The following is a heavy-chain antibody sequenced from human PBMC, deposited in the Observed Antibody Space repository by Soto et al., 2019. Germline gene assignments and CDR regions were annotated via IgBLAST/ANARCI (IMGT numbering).Heavy chain of an antibody. D-gene: IGHD1-1*01. V-gene: IGHV5-51*01. CDR1: GYSFTSYW. CDR2: IYPGDSDT. CDR3: ARHGPRVQDLRHYYYYYMDV. J-gene: IGHJ6*03. Sequence: GEFLKISCKGSGYSFTSYWIGWVRQMPGKGLEWMGIIYPGDSDTRYSPSFQGQVTISADKSISTAYLQWSSLKASDTAMYYCARHGPRVQDLRHYYYYYMDVWGKGTTVTVSS.